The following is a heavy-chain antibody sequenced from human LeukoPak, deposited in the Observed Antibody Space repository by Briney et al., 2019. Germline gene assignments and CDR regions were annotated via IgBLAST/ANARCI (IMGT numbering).Heavy chain of an antibody. V-gene: IGHV3-23*01. CDR2: ISGSGGST. Sequence: PGGSLRLSCAASGFTFSSYAMSWVRQAPGKGLECVSAISGSGGSTYYADSVKGRFTVSRDNSKNTLYLQMNSLRAEDTAVYYCAKNHIVVVPAAIPYFDYWGQGTLVTVSS. D-gene: IGHD2-2*01. J-gene: IGHJ4*02. CDR1: GFTFSSYA. CDR3: AKNHIVVVPAAIPYFDY.